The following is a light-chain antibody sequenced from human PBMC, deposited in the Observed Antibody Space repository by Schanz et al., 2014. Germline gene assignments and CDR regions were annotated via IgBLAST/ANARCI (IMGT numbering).Light chain of an antibody. CDR1: SSDVGSYNL. CDR3: CSYAGSPYV. Sequence: QSALTQPASVSGSPGQSITISCTGTSSDVGSYNLVSWYQQHPGKAPKLMIYEGSKRPSGVSNRFSGSKSANTASLTISGIQADDDADYYCCSYAGSPYVFGTGTKLPVL. J-gene: IGLJ1*01. CDR2: EGS. V-gene: IGLV2-23*01.